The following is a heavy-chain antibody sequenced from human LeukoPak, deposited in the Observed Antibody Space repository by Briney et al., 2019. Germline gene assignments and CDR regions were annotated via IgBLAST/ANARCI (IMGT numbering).Heavy chain of an antibody. Sequence: SETLSLTCTVYGGSFSGYYWSWIRQPPGKGLEWIGEINHSGSTNYNPSLKSRVTISVDTSENQFSLKLSSVTAADTAVYYCARGLYSSSWYGYYYYYMDVWGKGTTVTVSS. CDR3: ARGLYSSSWYGYYYYYMDV. V-gene: IGHV4-34*01. D-gene: IGHD6-13*01. CDR1: GGSFSGYY. J-gene: IGHJ6*03. CDR2: INHSGST.